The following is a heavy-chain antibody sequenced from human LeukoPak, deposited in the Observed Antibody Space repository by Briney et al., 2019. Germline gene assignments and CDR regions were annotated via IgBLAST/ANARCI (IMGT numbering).Heavy chain of an antibody. J-gene: IGHJ6*02. V-gene: IGHV4-34*01. CDR2: INHSGST. CDR3: ARGRSYYYYGMDV. Sequence: PSETLSLTCAVYGGSFSGYYWSWIRQPPGKGLEWIGEINHSGSTNYNPSLKNRVTISVDTSKNQFSLKLSSVTAADTAVYYCARGRSYYYYGMDVWGQGTTVTVSS. CDR1: GGSFSGYY.